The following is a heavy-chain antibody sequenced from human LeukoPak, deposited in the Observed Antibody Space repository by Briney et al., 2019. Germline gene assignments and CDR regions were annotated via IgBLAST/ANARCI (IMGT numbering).Heavy chain of an antibody. V-gene: IGHV4-59*01. CDR3: ARGRSIGRADYCYYYMDV. CDR1: GGSISSYY. CDR2: IYYSGST. Sequence: SETLSLTCTVSGGSISSYYWSWIRQPPGKGLEWIGYIYYSGSTNYNPSLKSRVTISVDTSKNQFSLKLSSVTAADTAVYYCARGRSIGRADYCYYYMDVWGKGTTVTVSS. J-gene: IGHJ6*03. D-gene: IGHD6-6*01.